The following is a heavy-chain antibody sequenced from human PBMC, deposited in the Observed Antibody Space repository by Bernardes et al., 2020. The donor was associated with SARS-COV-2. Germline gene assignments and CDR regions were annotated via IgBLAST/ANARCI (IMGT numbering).Heavy chain of an antibody. V-gene: IGHV1-8*01. CDR1: GYTFTSYD. CDR2: MNPNSGNT. D-gene: IGHD3-9*01. CDR3: ARAFDHYDILTGYYRGSVWYYYYGMDV. J-gene: IGHJ6*02. Sequence: ASVKVSCKASGYTFTSYDINWVRQATGQGLEWMGWMNPNSGNTGYAQKFQGRVTMTRNTSISTAYMELSSLRSEDTAVYYCARAFDHYDILTGYYRGSVWYYYYGMDVWGQGTTVTVSS.